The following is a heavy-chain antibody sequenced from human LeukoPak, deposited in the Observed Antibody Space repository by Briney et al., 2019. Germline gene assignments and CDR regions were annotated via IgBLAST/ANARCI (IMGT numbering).Heavy chain of an antibody. V-gene: IGHV1-24*01. J-gene: IGHJ3*02. D-gene: IGHD3-9*01. CDR2: FDPEDGET. CDR3: ARDQAGYYDILTGSLGAFDI. Sequence: ASVKVSCKVSGYTLTELSMHWVRQAPGKGLEWMGGFDPEDGETIYAQKFQGRVTMTEDTSTDTAYMELSSLRSDDTAVYYCARDQAGYYDILTGSLGAFDIWGQGTMVTVSS. CDR1: GYTLTELS.